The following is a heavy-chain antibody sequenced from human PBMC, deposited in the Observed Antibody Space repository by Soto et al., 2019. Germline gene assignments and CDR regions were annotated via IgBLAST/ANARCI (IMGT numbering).Heavy chain of an antibody. CDR3: ARDLSYYGSFDY. Sequence: PSETLSLTCTVSAGSISSYYWIWIRQPPGKGLEWIGYIYYSGSTNYNPSLKSRVTISVDTSKNQFSLKLSSVTAADTAVYYCARDLSYYGSFDYWGQGTLVTVSS. V-gene: IGHV4-59*01. CDR1: AGSISSYY. D-gene: IGHD3-10*01. J-gene: IGHJ4*02. CDR2: IYYSGST.